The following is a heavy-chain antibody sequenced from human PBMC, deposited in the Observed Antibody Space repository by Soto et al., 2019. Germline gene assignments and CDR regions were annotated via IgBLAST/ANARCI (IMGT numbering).Heavy chain of an antibody. CDR3: AKRHYYGSGSFALGT. Sequence: GGSLRLSCAVSGFTFSSNAMSWARQAPGKGLEWVSSVSGDGYASDYADSVKGRFTVSRHNSKNTLYLQMNSLRAEDTAVYYCAKRHYYGSGSFALGTWGQGTRFTVSS. CDR2: VSGDGYAS. V-gene: IGHV3-23*01. J-gene: IGHJ4*03. CDR1: GFTFSSNA. D-gene: IGHD3-10*01.